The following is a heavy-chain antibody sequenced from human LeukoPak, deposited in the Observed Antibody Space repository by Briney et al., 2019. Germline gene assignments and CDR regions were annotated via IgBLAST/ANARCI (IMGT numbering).Heavy chain of an antibody. J-gene: IGHJ6*02. D-gene: IGHD3-10*01. V-gene: IGHV1-2*04. CDR1: GYTFTGYY. CDR2: INPNSGGT. Sequence: ASVKVSCKASGYTFTGYYMHWVRQAPGQGLEWMGWINPNSGGTNYAQKFQGWVTMTRDTSISTAYMELSRLRSDDTAVYYCARELWFGELLTQTYYYYGMDVWGQGTTVTVSS. CDR3: ARELWFGELLTQTYYYYGMDV.